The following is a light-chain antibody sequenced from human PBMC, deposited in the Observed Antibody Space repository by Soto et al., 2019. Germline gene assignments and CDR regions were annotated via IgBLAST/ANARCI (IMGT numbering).Light chain of an antibody. V-gene: IGLV2-14*01. J-gene: IGLJ1*01. CDR1: STDVARYNY. Sequence: QSVLTQVASVSGSPGQSITISCTGTSTDVARYNYVSWYQQHPDKAPKLMIYEVTNRPSGVSNRFSGSKSGNTASLTISGLQAEDESDYYCASYTSRSTAVFGTGTKVTVL. CDR2: EVT. CDR3: ASYTSRSTAV.